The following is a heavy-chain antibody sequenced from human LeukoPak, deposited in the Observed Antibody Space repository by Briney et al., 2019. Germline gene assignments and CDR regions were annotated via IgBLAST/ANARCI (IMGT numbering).Heavy chain of an antibody. CDR3: AKGGPNSGYLH. V-gene: IGHV3-23*01. Sequence: GGSLRLSCAASGFTFSSYAMSWVRQAPGKGLEWVSAISRSGGTTYYADSVKGRFSISRDNSKNTLYLQITSLRAEDTAAYFCAKGGPNSGYLHWGQGTLVTVSS. D-gene: IGHD3-22*01. CDR1: GFTFSSYA. CDR2: ISRSGGTT. J-gene: IGHJ4*02.